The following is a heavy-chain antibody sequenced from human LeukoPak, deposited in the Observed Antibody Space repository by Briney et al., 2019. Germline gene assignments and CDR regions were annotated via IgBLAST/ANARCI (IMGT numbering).Heavy chain of an antibody. Sequence: GGSLRLSCAASGFTFSSYAMHWVRQAPGKGLEYVSAISSNGGSTYYANSVKGRFTISRDNSKNTLYLQMGSLRAEDMAVYYCARAPTKGPYYFDYWGQGTLVTVSS. CDR1: GFTFSSYA. V-gene: IGHV3-64*01. J-gene: IGHJ4*02. CDR2: ISSNGGST. CDR3: ARAPTKGPYYFDY.